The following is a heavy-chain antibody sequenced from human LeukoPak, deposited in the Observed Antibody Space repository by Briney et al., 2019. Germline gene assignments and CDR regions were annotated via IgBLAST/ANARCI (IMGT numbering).Heavy chain of an antibody. D-gene: IGHD4-17*01. CDR3: ASGEERGY. V-gene: IGHV1-69*04. Sequence: ASVKVSCKASGGTFSSYAISWVRQAPGQGLEWMGRVIPILGIANYAQRFQGRVTITADKSTSTAYMELSSLRSEDTAVYYCASGEERGYWGQGTLVTVSS. CDR2: VIPILGIA. CDR1: GGTFSSYA. J-gene: IGHJ4*02.